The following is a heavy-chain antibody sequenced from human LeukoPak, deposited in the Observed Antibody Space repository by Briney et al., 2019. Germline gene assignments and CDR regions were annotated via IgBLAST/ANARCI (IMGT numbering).Heavy chain of an antibody. V-gene: IGHV5-51*01. D-gene: IGHD3/OR15-3a*01. CDR1: GYTFAGSW. Sequence: GDSLKISCRASGYTFAGSWIGWVRQMSGRGLEWVGIIYPGDSETRYGPSFQGHVTISTDKTISTAYLQWSSLKTSDSAMYYCARRDSGYVDYWGQGTLVTVSS. CDR3: ARRDSGYVDY. CDR2: IYPGDSET. J-gene: IGHJ4*02.